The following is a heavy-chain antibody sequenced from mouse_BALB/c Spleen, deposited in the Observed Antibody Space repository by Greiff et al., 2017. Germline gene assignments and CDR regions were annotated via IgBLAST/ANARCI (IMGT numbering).Heavy chain of an antibody. D-gene: IGHD1-1*01. CDR2: IDPSDSYT. V-gene: IGHV1S127*01. Sequence: QVQLQQPGAELVKPGASVKMSCKASGYTFTSYWMHWVKQRPGQGPEWIGVIDPSDSYTSYNQKFKGKATLTVDTSSSTAYMQLSSLTSEDSAVHYCTREPNGHYGGFAYWGQGTLVTVSA. J-gene: IGHJ3*01. CDR3: TREPNGHYGGFAY. CDR1: GYTFTSYW.